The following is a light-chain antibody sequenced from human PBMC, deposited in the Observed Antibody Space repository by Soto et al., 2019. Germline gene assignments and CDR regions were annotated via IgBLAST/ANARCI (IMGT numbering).Light chain of an antibody. J-gene: IGKJ5*01. CDR1: QSLLHSTGYKY. Sequence: DTVMTQSPFSLPVTPGEPASISCRSSQSLLHSTGYKYLDWYLQKPGQSPQLLIYMSSNRASGVPDRFRGSGSGTDFTLNISRVEAEDVGGYYCMQALRTPYTFAQGTRLEIK. CDR3: MQALRTPYT. CDR2: MSS. V-gene: IGKV2-28*01.